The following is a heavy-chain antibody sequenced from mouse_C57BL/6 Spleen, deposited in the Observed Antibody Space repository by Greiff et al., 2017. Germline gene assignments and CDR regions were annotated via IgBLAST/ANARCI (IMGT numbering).Heavy chain of an antibody. CDR2: IWTGGGT. Sequence: VHLVESGPGLVAPSQSLSITCTVSGFSLTSYAISWVRQPPGKGLEWLGVIWTGGGTNYNSALKSRLSINKDNSKSQVFLKMNSLQTDDTARYYCASYDYDGSWFAYWGQGTLVTVSA. CDR3: ASYDYDGSWFAY. J-gene: IGHJ3*01. V-gene: IGHV2-9-1*01. CDR1: GFSLTSYA. D-gene: IGHD2-4*01.